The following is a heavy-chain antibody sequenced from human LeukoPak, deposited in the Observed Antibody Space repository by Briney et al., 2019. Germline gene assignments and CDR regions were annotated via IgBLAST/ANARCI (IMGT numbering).Heavy chain of an antibody. J-gene: IGHJ3*02. Sequence: GGSLRLSCAASGFTFRSNSMNWVRQAPGKGLEWVSSISSSSSYIFYADSVKGRFTISRDNAKNSLYLQMNSLRAEDTAVYYCARDGVLWFGGEGAFDIWGQGTMVTVSS. CDR2: ISSSSSYI. CDR1: GFTFRSNS. V-gene: IGHV3-21*01. CDR3: ARDGVLWFGGEGAFDI. D-gene: IGHD3-10*01.